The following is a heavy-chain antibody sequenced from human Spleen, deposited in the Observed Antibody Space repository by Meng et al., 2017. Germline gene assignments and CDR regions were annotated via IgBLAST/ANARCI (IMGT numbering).Heavy chain of an antibody. CDR2: IDYSGST. CDR3: ARDWADYYGSGGYQFDY. J-gene: IGHJ4*02. CDR1: GGSFSGYY. D-gene: IGHD3-10*01. Sequence: SETLSLTCAVYGGSFSGYYWGWIRQPPGKGLGWIGSIDYSGSTYYNPSPKSRVTISVDTSKNQFSLKRSSVTAADTAVYYCARDWADYYGSGGYQFDYWGQGTLVTVSS. V-gene: IGHV4-34*01.